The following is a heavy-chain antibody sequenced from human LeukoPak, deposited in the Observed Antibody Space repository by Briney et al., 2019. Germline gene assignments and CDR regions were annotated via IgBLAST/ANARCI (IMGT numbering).Heavy chain of an antibody. D-gene: IGHD4-17*01. CDR3: AKALMTTVTTPGAFDI. CDR2: ISGSGGST. Sequence: PGGSLRLSCAASGFTFSSYAMSWVRQAPGKELEWVSAISGSGGSTYYADSVKGRFTISRDNSKNTLYLQMNSLRAEDTAVYYCAKALMTTVTTPGAFDIWGQGTMVTVSS. CDR1: GFTFSSYA. V-gene: IGHV3-23*01. J-gene: IGHJ3*02.